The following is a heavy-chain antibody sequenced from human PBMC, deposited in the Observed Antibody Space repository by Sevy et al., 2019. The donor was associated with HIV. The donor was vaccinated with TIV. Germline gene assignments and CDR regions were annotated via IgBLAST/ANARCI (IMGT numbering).Heavy chain of an antibody. CDR2: IIPIFGTA. D-gene: IGHD2-15*01. J-gene: IGHJ3*02. CDR1: GGTFSSYA. CDR3: ARGPLGRNEVVVVAATSGAFDI. Sequence: ASVKVSCKASGGTFSSYAISWVRQAPGQGLEWMGGIIPIFGTANYAQKFQGRVTITADESTSKAYMELSSLRSEDTAVYYCARGPLGRNEVVVVAATSGAFDIWGQGTMVTVSS. V-gene: IGHV1-69*13.